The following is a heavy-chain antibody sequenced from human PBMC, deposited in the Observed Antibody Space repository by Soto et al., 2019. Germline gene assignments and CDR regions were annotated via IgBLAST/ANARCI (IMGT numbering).Heavy chain of an antibody. CDR3: ARKLGIPSWDFDL. CDR2: IIPIFATA. D-gene: IGHD7-27*01. CDR1: GGTVSSYT. V-gene: IGHV1-69*12. J-gene: IGHJ2*01. Sequence: QVQLVQSGAEVKKPGSSVKVSCKASGGTVSSYTISWVRQAPGQGLEWMGEIIPIFATAKYAQKFQGRVTITADASTSTVYMELTSLRSDDTAAYYCARKLGIPSWDFDLWGRGTLVTVSS.